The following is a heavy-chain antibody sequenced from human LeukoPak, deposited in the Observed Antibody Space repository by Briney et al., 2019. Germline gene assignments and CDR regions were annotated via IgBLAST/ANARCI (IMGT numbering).Heavy chain of an antibody. Sequence: QPGGSLRLSCAASGFTFSSYAMSWVRQAPGKGLEWVSAISGSGGSTYYADSVKGRFTISRDNSKNTLYLQMNSLRAEDTAVYYCAKGACSSTSCHRYFDWSFDYWGQGTLDTVSS. CDR2: ISGSGGST. J-gene: IGHJ4*02. D-gene: IGHD2-2*01. CDR1: GFTFSSYA. V-gene: IGHV3-23*01. CDR3: AKGACSSTSCHRYFDWSFDY.